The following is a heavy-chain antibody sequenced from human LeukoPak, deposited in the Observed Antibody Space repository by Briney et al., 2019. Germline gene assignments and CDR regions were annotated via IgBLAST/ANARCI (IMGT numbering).Heavy chain of an antibody. Sequence: ASVKVSCKVSVYTLTELSMHWVRQAPGKGLEWMGGFDPEDGEAIYAQKFQGRVTMTEDTSTDTAYMELSSLRSEDTAVYYCATGGSNDYYDSSGYPNLFDYWGQGTLVTVSS. CDR3: ATGGSNDYYDSSGYPNLFDY. D-gene: IGHD3-22*01. CDR2: FDPEDGEA. CDR1: VYTLTELS. J-gene: IGHJ4*02. V-gene: IGHV1-24*01.